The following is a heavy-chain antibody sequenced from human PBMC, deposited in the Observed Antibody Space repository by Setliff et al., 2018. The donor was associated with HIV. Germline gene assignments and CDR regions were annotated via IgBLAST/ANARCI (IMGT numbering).Heavy chain of an antibody. V-gene: IGHV3-48*04. Sequence: SGGSLRLSCVASGFSFSAFSMNWVRQAPGKGLEWVSCISIGGTTIYHADSVKARFTISRDYAKNSLHLQMNSLRSDDTAVYYCARDSEWGSYIFWTFDIWGQGTMVTVSS. J-gene: IGHJ3*02. CDR2: ISIGGTTI. CDR3: ARDSEWGSYIFWTFDI. D-gene: IGHD1-26*01. CDR1: GFSFSAFS.